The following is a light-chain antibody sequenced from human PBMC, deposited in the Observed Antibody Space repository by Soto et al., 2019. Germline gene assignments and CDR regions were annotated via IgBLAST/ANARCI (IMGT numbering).Light chain of an antibody. Sequence: QSVLTQPPSASGTPGQRVTISCSGSSSNIGSNTVSWYLQFPGTAPKLVIHSNNQRPSGVPDRFSGSKSGTSASLAISGLQSADEAHYYCAAWDDSLNGKLVFGGGTKLTVL. CDR1: SSNIGSNT. J-gene: IGLJ2*01. CDR3: AAWDDSLNGKLV. CDR2: SNN. V-gene: IGLV1-44*01.